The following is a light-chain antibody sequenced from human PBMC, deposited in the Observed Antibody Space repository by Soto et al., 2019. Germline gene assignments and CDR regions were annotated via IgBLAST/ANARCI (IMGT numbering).Light chain of an antibody. V-gene: IGLV2-8*01. CDR2: EVS. J-gene: IGLJ2*01. CDR1: SSDVGGYND. CDR3: SSYASNNNLL. Sequence: QSALTQPPSASGSPGQSVTISCTGTSSDVGGYNDVSWYQQHPGKAPKLMIYEVSERPSGVPDRFSGSKSGNTASLTVAGLETDEEDYYYHSSYASNNNLLFGGGTKLTVL.